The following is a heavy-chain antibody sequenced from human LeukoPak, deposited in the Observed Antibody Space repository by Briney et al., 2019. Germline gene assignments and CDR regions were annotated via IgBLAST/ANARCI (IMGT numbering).Heavy chain of an antibody. CDR1: GYSISSSNW. V-gene: IGHV4-28*01. CDR2: IYYSGTT. D-gene: IGHD6-19*01. J-gene: IGHJ5*02. Sequence: SETLSLTCAVPGYSISSSNWWGWIRQPPGKGLEWIGYIYYSGTTYYNPSLKSRVTVSVDTSKNQFSLKLSSVTAVDTAVYYCARTDRQWSSVDPWGQGTLVTVSS. CDR3: ARTDRQWSSVDP.